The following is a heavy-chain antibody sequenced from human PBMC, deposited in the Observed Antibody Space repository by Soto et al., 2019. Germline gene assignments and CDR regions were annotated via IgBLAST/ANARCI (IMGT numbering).Heavy chain of an antibody. Sequence: PSETLSLTCTVSGGSISTSSYYWGWIRQPPGKGLEWIGSIYYSGSTYYNPSLKSRVTISVDTSKNQFSLKLSSVTAADTAVYYCARRCIAARRSYYYYGMDVWGQGTTVTVSS. CDR2: IYYSGST. V-gene: IGHV4-39*01. CDR1: GGSISTSSYY. CDR3: ARRCIAARRSYYYYGMDV. D-gene: IGHD6-6*01. J-gene: IGHJ6*02.